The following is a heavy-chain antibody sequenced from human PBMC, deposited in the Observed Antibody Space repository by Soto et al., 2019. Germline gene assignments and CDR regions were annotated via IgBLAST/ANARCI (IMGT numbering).Heavy chain of an antibody. CDR2: INPSGGST. V-gene: IGHV1-46*01. D-gene: IGHD1-20*01. Sequence: QVQLVQSGAEVKKPGASVKVSCKASGYTFTSYYMHWVRQAPGQGLEWMGIINPSGGSTSYAQKFPGRVTMTRDTSTSTVYMELSSLRAEDTAVYYCARACRYNWNVGACNYWGQGTLVTVSS. CDR3: ARACRYNWNVGACNY. J-gene: IGHJ4*02. CDR1: GYTFTSYY.